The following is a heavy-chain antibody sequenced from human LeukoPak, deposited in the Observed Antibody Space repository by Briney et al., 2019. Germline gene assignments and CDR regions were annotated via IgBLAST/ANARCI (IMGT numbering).Heavy chain of an antibody. V-gene: IGHV4-4*02. J-gene: IGHJ6*04. CDR3: ASVYCSSTSCSLDV. Sequence: SGTLSLTCAVSGGSISSSNWWSWVRQPPGKGLEWIGEIYHSGSTNYNPSLKSRVTISVDTSKNQFSLKLSSVTAADTAVYYCASVYCSSTSCSLDVWGKGTTVTVSS. CDR2: IYHSGST. CDR1: GGSISSSNW. D-gene: IGHD2-2*01.